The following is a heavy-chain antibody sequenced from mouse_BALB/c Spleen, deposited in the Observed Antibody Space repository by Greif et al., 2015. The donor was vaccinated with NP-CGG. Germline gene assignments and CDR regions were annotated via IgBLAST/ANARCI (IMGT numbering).Heavy chain of an antibody. J-gene: IGHJ3*01. Sequence: LQQSGSELVRPGASVKLSCKASGYTFTSYWMHWVKQRPGQGLEWIGNIYPGSGSTNYDEKFKSKATLTVDTSSSTAYMQLSSLTSEDSAVYYCTRSSYDYPFAYWGQGTLVTVSA. D-gene: IGHD2-4*01. V-gene: IGHV1S22*01. CDR1: GYTFTSYW. CDR3: TRSSYDYPFAY. CDR2: IYPGSGST.